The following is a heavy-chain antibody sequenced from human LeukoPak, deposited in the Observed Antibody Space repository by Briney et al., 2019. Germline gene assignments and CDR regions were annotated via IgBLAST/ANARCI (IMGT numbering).Heavy chain of an antibody. V-gene: IGHV3-7*01. J-gene: IGHJ4*02. CDR1: GFTFSSYW. Sequence: GGSLRLSCAASGFTFSSYWMSWVRQAPGKGLEWVANIKQDGSEKYYVDSVKGRFTISRDNAKNSLYLQMNSLRAEDTAVYYCARAPPVAIFGVVIIYFDYWGQGTLVTVSS. D-gene: IGHD3-3*01. CDR3: ARAPPVAIFGVVIIYFDY. CDR2: IKQDGSEK.